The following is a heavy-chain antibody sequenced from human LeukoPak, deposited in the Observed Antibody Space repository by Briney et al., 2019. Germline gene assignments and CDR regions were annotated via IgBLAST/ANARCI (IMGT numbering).Heavy chain of an antibody. CDR3: ARDQYSGSLDY. CDR1: GFTFGDYA. V-gene: IGHV3-49*04. J-gene: IGHJ4*02. D-gene: IGHD1-26*01. CDR2: IRSKAYGGTT. Sequence: PGGSLRLSCTASGFTFGDYAMSWVRQAPGKGLEWVGFIRSKAYGGTTEYAASVKGRFTISRDDSKSIAYLQMNSLKTEDTAVYYCARDQYSGSLDYWGQGTLVTVSS.